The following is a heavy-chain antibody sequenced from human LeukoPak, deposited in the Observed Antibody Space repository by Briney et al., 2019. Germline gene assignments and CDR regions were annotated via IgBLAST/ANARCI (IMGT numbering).Heavy chain of an antibody. CDR3: ARAIVVVAAINFDY. V-gene: IGHV4-38-2*02. CDR1: GYSISSGYY. Sequence: SETLSVTCTVSGYSISSGYYWGWIRPPPGKGLEWIGSIYHSGSNYYNPSLKSRVTISVDTSKYHFSLKLSSVTAADTAVYYCARAIVVVAAINFDYWGQGTLVTVSS. J-gene: IGHJ4*02. D-gene: IGHD2-15*01. CDR2: IYHSGSN.